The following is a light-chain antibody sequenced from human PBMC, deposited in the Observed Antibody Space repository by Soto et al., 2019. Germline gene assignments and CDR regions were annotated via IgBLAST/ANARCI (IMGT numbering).Light chain of an antibody. CDR3: QHYNDPPFT. J-gene: IGKJ3*01. V-gene: IGKV1-16*01. CDR2: DAS. CDR1: QGIRDS. Sequence: DIQMTQSPSSLSASIGDRVTITCRASQGIRDSLTWFQQRPGKVPKSLIYDASTLQSGVPSRFSGSGSGTDFTLTFSGPQPGDFGTYFFQHYNDPPFTFRPGTRVDLK.